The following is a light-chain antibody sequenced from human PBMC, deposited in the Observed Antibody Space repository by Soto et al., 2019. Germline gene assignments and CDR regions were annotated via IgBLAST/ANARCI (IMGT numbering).Light chain of an antibody. Sequence: QSVLTQPASVSGSPGQSITISCTGTSSDVGSYTVVSWFQQYPGKAPKLMIYEVTKRPSGVSNRFSGSKSGSTASLTISGLQAEDEADYYCCSYAGGYTYVFGTGTKVTVL. V-gene: IGLV2-23*02. CDR3: CSYAGGYTYV. CDR2: EVT. J-gene: IGLJ1*01. CDR1: SSDVGSYTV.